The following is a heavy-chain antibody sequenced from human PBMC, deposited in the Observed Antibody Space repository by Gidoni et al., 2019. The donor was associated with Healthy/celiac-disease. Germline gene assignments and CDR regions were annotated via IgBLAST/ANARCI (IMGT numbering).Heavy chain of an antibody. Sequence: QVQLVQSGAEVKKRGASVKVSCKASGSTFTSYDITWVRQATGQGLEWMGWMNPNSGNTGYAQKFQGRVTMTRNTSISTAYMELSSLRSEDTAVYYCARGGDDYNPTGDYGMDVWGQGTTVTVSS. CDR3: ARGGDDYNPTGDYGMDV. D-gene: IGHD4-4*01. J-gene: IGHJ6*02. CDR1: GSTFTSYD. V-gene: IGHV1-8*01. CDR2: MNPNSGNT.